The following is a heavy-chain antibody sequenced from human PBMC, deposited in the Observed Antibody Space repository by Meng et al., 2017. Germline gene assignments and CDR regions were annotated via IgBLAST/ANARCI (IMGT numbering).Heavy chain of an antibody. V-gene: IGHV3-74*01. Sequence: LVESGGVLVQPGGSLVLSCAASGFTFNNSWLHWVRQVPGKGLVWVSRISGDGSITNYADSVKGRITISRDNAKNTLYLQMNSLRPEDTAVYYCLDEAPRSDYWGQGSLVTVSS. CDR1: GFTFNNSW. CDR2: ISGDGSIT. CDR3: LDEAPRSDY. D-gene: IGHD1-1*01. J-gene: IGHJ4*02.